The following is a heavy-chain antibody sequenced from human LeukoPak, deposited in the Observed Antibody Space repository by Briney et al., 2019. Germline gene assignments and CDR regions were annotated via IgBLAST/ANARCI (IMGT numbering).Heavy chain of an antibody. CDR2: IYYSGST. J-gene: IGHJ6*03. D-gene: IGHD3-3*02. CDR1: GGSIGSHY. CDR3: ARAFYPGYYSYMAV. Sequence: SETLSLTCTVSGGSIGSHYWSWIRQPPGKGLEWIGYIYYSGSTNYNPSLKSRVTISVDTSKNQFSLKLSSVTAADTAVYYCARAFYPGYYSYMAVWGKGTTVTVSS. V-gene: IGHV4-59*11.